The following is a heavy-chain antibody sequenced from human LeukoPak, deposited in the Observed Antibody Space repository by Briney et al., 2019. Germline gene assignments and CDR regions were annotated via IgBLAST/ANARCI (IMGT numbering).Heavy chain of an antibody. D-gene: IGHD4-11*01. CDR2: INSDGRTI. Sequence: PGGSLRLSCAASGFTFSNYWMHWVRQAPGKGLVWVSRINSDGRTITYADSEKGRFTISRDNAKNTLYLQMNSLRAEDTAVYYCGGTRPDRYSTWDFDYWGQGTLVTVSS. J-gene: IGHJ4*02. CDR1: GFTFSNYW. CDR3: GGTRPDRYSTWDFDY. V-gene: IGHV3-74*01.